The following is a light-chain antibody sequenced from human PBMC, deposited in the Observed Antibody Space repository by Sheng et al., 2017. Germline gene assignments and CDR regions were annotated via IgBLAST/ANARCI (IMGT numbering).Light chain of an antibody. Sequence: EIVLAQSPDFQSVTPKEKVTITCRASQSIGFSLHWSSRNQISLQSSSSSIPSQSFXGVPSRFSGSGSGTDFTLTINSLEAEDAATYYCHQTYGLPFTFGPGTKVDIK. V-gene: IGKV6-21*01. CDR3: HQTYGLPFT. CDR1: QSIGFS. J-gene: IGKJ3*01. CDR2: IPS.